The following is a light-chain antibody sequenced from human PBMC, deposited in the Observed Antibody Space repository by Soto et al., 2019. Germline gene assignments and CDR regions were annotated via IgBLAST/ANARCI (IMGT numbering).Light chain of an antibody. CDR3: QSYDSSLSGWKV. V-gene: IGLV1-40*01. CDR1: SSNIGAGYD. CDR2: GNS. J-gene: IGLJ2*01. Sequence: QSALTQPPSVSGAPGQRVTISCTGSSSNIGAGYDVHWYQQLPGTAPKLLIYGNSNRPSGVPDRFAGSKSGTSASLAITGLPAEDEADYYCQSYDSSLSGWKVFGGGTKLTVL.